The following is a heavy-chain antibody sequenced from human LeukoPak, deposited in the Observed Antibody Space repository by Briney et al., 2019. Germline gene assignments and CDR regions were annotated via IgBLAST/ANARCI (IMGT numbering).Heavy chain of an antibody. CDR1: GFTFSSYA. CDR3: ASGGSSGSGGYFDY. Sequence: GGSLRVSCAASGFTFSSYAMSWVRQAPGKGLEWVSAISGSGGSTYYADSVKGRFTISRDNSKNTLYLQMNSLRAEDTAVYYCASGGSSGSGGYFDYWGQGTLVTVSS. V-gene: IGHV3-23*01. J-gene: IGHJ4*02. CDR2: ISGSGGST. D-gene: IGHD6-19*01.